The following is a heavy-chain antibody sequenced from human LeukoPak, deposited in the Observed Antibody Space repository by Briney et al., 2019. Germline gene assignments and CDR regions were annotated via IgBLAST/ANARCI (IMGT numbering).Heavy chain of an antibody. CDR1: GLTFCSFG. J-gene: IGHJ6*02. D-gene: IGHD2-2*01. CDR3: ANRVPDAMPGMDV. Sequence: GGSLRLSCAASGLTFCSFGLCWVRQAPRRGLEWVSMITSSGGSTFYEESVKGRVTLSRDNSKNTLYLQMNSLRAEDTAVYYCANRVPDAMPGMDVWGQGTTVTVSS. CDR2: ITSSGGST. V-gene: IGHV3-23*01.